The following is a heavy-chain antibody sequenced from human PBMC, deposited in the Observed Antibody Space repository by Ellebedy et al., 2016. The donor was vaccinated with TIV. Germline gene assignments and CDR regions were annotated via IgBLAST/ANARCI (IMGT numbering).Heavy chain of an antibody. J-gene: IGHJ4*02. D-gene: IGHD2-2*01. CDR3: ARDFWYGQSTSTRAGDY. Sequence: AASVKVSCKTSGYTFTGYYIHWVRQAPGQGLEWMGWIDPISGDTNYGQKFQGRVTLTRDTSITTAYMEMSSLRSDDTAVYYCARDFWYGQSTSTRAGDYWGQGTLVTVSS. CDR1: GYTFTGYY. V-gene: IGHV1-2*02. CDR2: IDPISGDT.